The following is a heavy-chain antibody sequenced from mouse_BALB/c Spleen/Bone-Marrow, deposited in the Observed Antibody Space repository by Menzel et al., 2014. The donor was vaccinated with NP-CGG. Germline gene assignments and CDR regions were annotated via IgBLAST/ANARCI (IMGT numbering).Heavy chain of an antibody. Sequence: VQLQQSGAELVMPGASVKMSCKASGYTFTDHWMHWVKRRPGQGLEWIGAIDTSDSYTSYNQKFKGKATLTVDESSSTAYMQLSSLTSEDSAVYYCAFYYGNYGDYWGQGTTLTVSS. CDR2: IDTSDSYT. D-gene: IGHD2-1*01. CDR3: AFYYGNYGDY. J-gene: IGHJ2*01. V-gene: IGHV1-69*01. CDR1: GYTFTDHW.